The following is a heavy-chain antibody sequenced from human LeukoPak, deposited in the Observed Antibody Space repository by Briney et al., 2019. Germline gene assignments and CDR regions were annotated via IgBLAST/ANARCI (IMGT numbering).Heavy chain of an antibody. D-gene: IGHD2/OR15-2a*01. J-gene: IGHJ6*03. CDR2: INPSGRT. CDR1: GRSFSGYQ. CDR3: ARALTFPDFYYYMDV. Sequence: PSETLSLSCAVYGRSFSGYQWTWVRQSPGMGLEWIGEINPSGRTNYNPSLKSRVIISVDTSKNQFSLRLSSGTAADTAIYYCARALTFPDFYYYMDVWGEGTTVTVSS. V-gene: IGHV4-34*01.